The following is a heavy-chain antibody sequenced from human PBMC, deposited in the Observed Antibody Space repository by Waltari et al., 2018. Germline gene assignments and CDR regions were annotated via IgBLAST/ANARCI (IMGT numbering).Heavy chain of an antibody. J-gene: IGHJ4*02. CDR1: GFPFRDYS. V-gene: IGHV3-23*01. Sequence: EVQLLESGGGLVQPGGALRLSCAVSGFPFRDYSMTWVRQAPGKGLEWVALIGSSGAATYYADSVKGRFSISRDNSRNTPYLQMNSLRAEDTAMYYCAKRGAPGELWFFDYWGQGNLVTVSS. D-gene: IGHD2-21*01. CDR3: AKRGAPGELWFFDY. CDR2: IGSSGAAT.